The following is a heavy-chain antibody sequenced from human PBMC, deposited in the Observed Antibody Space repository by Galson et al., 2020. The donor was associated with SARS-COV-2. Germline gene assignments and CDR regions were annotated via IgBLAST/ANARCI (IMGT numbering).Heavy chain of an antibody. CDR1: GFTFGDYA. J-gene: IGHJ4*02. D-gene: IGHD2-2*01. Sequence: GGSLRLSCTASGFTFGDYAMSWFRQAPGKGLEWVGFIRSKAYGGTTEYAASVKGRFTISRDDSKSIAYLQMNSLKTEDTAVYYCTRVEIVVVPAAVKPPVDWGQGTLVTVSS. CDR2: IRSKAYGGTT. CDR3: TRVEIVVVPAAVKPPVD. V-gene: IGHV3-49*03.